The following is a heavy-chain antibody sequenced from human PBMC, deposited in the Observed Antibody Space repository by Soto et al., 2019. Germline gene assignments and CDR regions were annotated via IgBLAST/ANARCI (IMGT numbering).Heavy chain of an antibody. CDR3: AREVGYNWNYWYFDL. D-gene: IGHD1-20*01. J-gene: IGHJ2*01. Sequence: QVQLVESGGGVVQPGRSLRLSCAASGFTFSSYAMHWVRQAPGKGLEWVAVISYDGSNKYYADSVKGRFTISRDNSKNPLYLQMNSLRAEDTAVYYCAREVGYNWNYWYFDLWGRGTLVTVSS. CDR1: GFTFSSYA. V-gene: IGHV3-30-3*01. CDR2: ISYDGSNK.